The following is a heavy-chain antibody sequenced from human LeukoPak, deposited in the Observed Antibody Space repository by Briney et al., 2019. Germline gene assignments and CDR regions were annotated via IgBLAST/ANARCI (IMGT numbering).Heavy chain of an antibody. J-gene: IGHJ4*02. CDR1: GYTFTGYY. CDR3: ARHCSSTSCLYYFDY. V-gene: IGHV1-18*04. CDR2: ISAYNGNT. D-gene: IGHD2-2*01. Sequence: ASVKVSCKASGYTFTGYYMHWVRQAPGQGLEWMGWISAYNGNTNYAQKLQGRVTMTTDTSTSTAYMELRSLRSDDTAVYYCARHCSSTSCLYYFDYWGQGTLVTVSS.